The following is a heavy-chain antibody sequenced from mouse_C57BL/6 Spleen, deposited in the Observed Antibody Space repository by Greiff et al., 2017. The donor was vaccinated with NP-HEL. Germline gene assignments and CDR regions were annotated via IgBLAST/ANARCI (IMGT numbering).Heavy chain of an antibody. CDR2: IDPSDSYT. CDR3: ARRLAYFDY. J-gene: IGHJ2*01. D-gene: IGHD1-2*01. V-gene: IGHV1-69*01. CDR1: GYTFTSYW. Sequence: VQLQQPGAELVMPGASVKLSCKASGYTFTSYWMHWVKQRPGQGLEWIGEIDPSDSYTNYNQKFKGKSTLTVDKSSSTAYMQLSSLTSEDSAVYYCARRLAYFDYWGQGTTLTVSS.